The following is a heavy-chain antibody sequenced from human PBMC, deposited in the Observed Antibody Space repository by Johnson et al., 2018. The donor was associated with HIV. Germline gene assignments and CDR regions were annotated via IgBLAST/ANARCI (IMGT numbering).Heavy chain of an antibody. J-gene: IGHJ3*01. D-gene: IGHD3-22*01. CDR1: GFAFNAYG. CDR2: IRYDGSNK. CDR3: AKDVGNYWPNAFDV. Sequence: QVQLVESGGGVVQPGGSLTLSCAASGFAFNAYGMHWVRQAPGKGLQWVTFIRYDGSNKYYADSVNGRFTISRDNSKNTLYLQMNSLRAEDTAVYYCAKDVGNYWPNAFDVWCQGTMLTVSS. V-gene: IGHV3-30*02.